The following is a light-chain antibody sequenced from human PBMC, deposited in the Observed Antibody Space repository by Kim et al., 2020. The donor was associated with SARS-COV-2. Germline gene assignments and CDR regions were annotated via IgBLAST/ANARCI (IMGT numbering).Light chain of an antibody. Sequence: ENVLTQSPGTLSLSPGERATLSCRASQSVTSNYLAWYQQTPGRAPRLLIYGASRRATAIPDRFSGSVSGTDFTLTISRLEPEDFAVYFCQQYGSSPRTFGQGTKVDIK. CDR2: GAS. CDR1: QSVTSNY. J-gene: IGKJ1*01. CDR3: QQYGSSPRT. V-gene: IGKV3-20*01.